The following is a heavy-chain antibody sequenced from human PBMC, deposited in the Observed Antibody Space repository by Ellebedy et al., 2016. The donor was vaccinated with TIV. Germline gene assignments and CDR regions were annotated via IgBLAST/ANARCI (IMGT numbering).Heavy chain of an antibody. D-gene: IGHD3-9*01. CDR3: AREQSPYYEILTGSFDY. J-gene: IGHJ4*02. CDR1: GFSFSTYD. V-gene: IGHV3-33*01. Sequence: PGGSLRLSCAASGFSFSTYDMHWVRQAPGQGLEWVAVIWYDGFNKDYADSVKGRFTISRDNSKSTLYLEMKSLRVEDTAVYYCAREQSPYYEILTGSFDYWGQGALVTVSS. CDR2: IWYDGFNK.